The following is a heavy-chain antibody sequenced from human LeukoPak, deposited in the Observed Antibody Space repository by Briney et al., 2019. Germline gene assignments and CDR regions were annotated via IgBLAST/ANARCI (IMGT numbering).Heavy chain of an antibody. CDR2: FDPEDGET. CDR1: GYTLTELS. V-gene: IGHV1-24*01. J-gene: IGHJ4*02. Sequence: ASVKVSCKVSGYTLTELSMHWVRQTPGKGLEWMGGFDPEDGETIYAQKFQGRVTMTEVTSTDTAYMELSSLRSEDTAVYYCATDLYYWGQGTLVTVSS. CDR3: ATDLYY.